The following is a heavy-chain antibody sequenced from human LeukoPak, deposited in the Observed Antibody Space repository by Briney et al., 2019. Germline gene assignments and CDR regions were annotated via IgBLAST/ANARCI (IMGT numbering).Heavy chain of an antibody. CDR2: ISGSGGGI. V-gene: IGHV3-23*01. Sequence: GGSLRLSCAASGFTFSSYAMHWVRQAPGKGLEWVSAISGSGGGIYYADSVKGRFTISRDNSKNTLYLQMNSLRAEDTAVYYCAARWELVGSFDIWGQGTMVTASS. J-gene: IGHJ3*02. D-gene: IGHD1-26*01. CDR1: GFTFSSYA. CDR3: AARWELVGSFDI.